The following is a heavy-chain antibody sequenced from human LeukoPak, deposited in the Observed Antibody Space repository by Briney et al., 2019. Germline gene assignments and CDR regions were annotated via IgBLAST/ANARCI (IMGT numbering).Heavy chain of an antibody. V-gene: IGHV4-39*01. J-gene: IGHJ4*02. CDR2: IYYSGST. CDR1: GGSISGSSYY. CDR3: ARHGCSTTSCYTIAF. Sequence: SETLSLTCTVSGGSISGSSYYWGWIRQPPGKGLKWIGSIYYSGSTYYNPSLKSRVTISEDSSKNQFSLKLTSVTAADTAVYYCARHGCSTTSCYTIAFWGQGALVTVSS. D-gene: IGHD2-2*02.